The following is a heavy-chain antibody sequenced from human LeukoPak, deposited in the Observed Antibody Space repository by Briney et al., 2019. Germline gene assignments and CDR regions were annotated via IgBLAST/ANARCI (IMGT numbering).Heavy chain of an antibody. CDR2: IYYSGST. D-gene: IGHD6-6*01. Sequence: PSETLSLTCTVSGGSISSGGYYWSWIRQHPGKGLEWIGYIYYSGSTYYNPSLKSRVTISVDTSKNQFSLKLSSVTAADTAVYYCARGAPPIPLEYSSSAGGGNWFDPWGQGTLVTVSS. CDR3: ARGAPPIPLEYSSSAGGGNWFDP. CDR1: GGSISSGGYY. V-gene: IGHV4-31*03. J-gene: IGHJ5*02.